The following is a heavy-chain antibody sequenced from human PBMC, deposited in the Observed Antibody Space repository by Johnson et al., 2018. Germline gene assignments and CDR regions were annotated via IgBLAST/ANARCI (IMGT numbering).Heavy chain of an antibody. CDR1: GFIFNNYA. Sequence: VQLVESGGGLVQPGGSXRLSCATSGFIFNNYAISWVRQAPGKGLEWVSHISGRGDDTYYADSVKGRFTISRDNSKNTLFLQMNSLRDEDTALYYCARDSKAWAGQWPFDSWGQGTLVTVSS. V-gene: IGHV3-23*04. D-gene: IGHD6-19*01. CDR3: ARDSKAWAGQWPFDS. CDR2: ISGRGDDT. J-gene: IGHJ5*01.